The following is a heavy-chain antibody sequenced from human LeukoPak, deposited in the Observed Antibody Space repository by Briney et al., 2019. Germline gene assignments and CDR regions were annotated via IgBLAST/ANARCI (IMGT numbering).Heavy chain of an antibody. Sequence: SGGSLRLSCAASGFTFSSYAMSWVRQAPGKGLEWVSAISGSGGSTYYADSVKGRFTISRDNSKNTLYLQMNSLRAEDTAVYYCARGAQLLWFGETIDYWGQGTLVTVSS. CDR3: ARGAQLLWFGETIDY. CDR2: ISGSGGST. CDR1: GFTFSSYA. V-gene: IGHV3-23*01. D-gene: IGHD3-10*01. J-gene: IGHJ4*02.